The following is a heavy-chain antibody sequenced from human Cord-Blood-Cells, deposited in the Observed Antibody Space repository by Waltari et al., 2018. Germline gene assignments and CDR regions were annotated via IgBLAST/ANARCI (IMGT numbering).Heavy chain of an antibody. Sequence: QVQLVQSGAEVKKPGSSVKVSCKASGGTFSSYAISWVRQAPGQGLEWMGRIIPILGIANYAQKFQGRVTITADKSTSTAYMELSSLRSEDTAVYYCARDLKTYSGSYYYLDYWGQGTLVTVSS. D-gene: IGHD1-26*01. CDR2: IIPILGIA. CDR1: GGTFSSYA. CDR3: ARDLKTYSGSYYYLDY. J-gene: IGHJ4*02. V-gene: IGHV1-69*09.